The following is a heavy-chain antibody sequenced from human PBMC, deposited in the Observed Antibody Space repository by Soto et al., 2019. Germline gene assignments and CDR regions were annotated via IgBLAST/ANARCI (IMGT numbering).Heavy chain of an antibody. D-gene: IGHD3-3*01. CDR3: ARVYDFWSGYYPRGYYYGMDV. CDR2: INHSGST. Sequence: KTSETLSLTCAVYGGSFSGYYWSWIRQPPGKGLEWIGEINHSGSTNYNPSLKSRVTISVDTSKNQFSLKLSSVTAADTAVYYCARVYDFWSGYYPRGYYYGMDVWGQGTTVTVSS. V-gene: IGHV4-34*01. CDR1: GGSFSGYY. J-gene: IGHJ6*02.